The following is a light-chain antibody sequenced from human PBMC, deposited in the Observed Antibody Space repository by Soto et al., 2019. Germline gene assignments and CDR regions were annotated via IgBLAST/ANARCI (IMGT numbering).Light chain of an antibody. CDR3: QRYGRSPRYA. CDR1: QSVNSDY. Sequence: IGLTQSPRTLSLSPGERATFSCMASQSVNSDYLAWYQQRPGLAPRLLIYGTSNRATGIPDRFSGSVSGTDLTLTINTLEPEDFAVYYCQRYGRSPRYAWGQGTKLEI. CDR2: GTS. V-gene: IGKV3-20*01. J-gene: IGKJ2*01.